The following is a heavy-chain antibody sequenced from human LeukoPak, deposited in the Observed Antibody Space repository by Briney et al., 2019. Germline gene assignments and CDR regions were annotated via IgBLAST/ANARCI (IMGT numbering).Heavy chain of an antibody. CDR2: INPNSGGT. V-gene: IGHV1-2*02. Sequence: ASVKVSCKTSGYTFTGYYMHWVRQAPGQGLEWMGWINPNSGGTNYAQKFQGRVTMTRDTSISTAYMELSRLRSDDTAVYYCARVAIAAAGPPGNWFDPWGQGTLVTVSS. CDR3: ARVAIAAAGPPGNWFDP. J-gene: IGHJ5*02. CDR1: GYTFTGYY. D-gene: IGHD6-13*01.